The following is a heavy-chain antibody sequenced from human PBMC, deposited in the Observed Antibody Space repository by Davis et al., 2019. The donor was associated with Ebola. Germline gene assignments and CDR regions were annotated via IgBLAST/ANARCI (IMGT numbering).Heavy chain of an antibody. Sequence: SETLSLTCAVYGGSFSGYYWSWIRQPPGKGLEWIGSIYYSGSTYYNPSLKSRVTISVDTSKNQFSLKLSSVTAADTAVYYCARLELNAFDIWGQGTMVTVSS. CDR1: GGSFSGYY. V-gene: IGHV4-34*01. J-gene: IGHJ3*02. CDR2: IYYSGST. CDR3: ARLELNAFDI. D-gene: IGHD1-7*01.